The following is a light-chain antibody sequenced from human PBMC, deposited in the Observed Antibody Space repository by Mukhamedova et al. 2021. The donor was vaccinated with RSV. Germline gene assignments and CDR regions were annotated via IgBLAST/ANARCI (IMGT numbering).Light chain of an antibody. CDR1: SVSSSY. CDR2: GAS. J-gene: IGKJ1*01. CDR3: QQDYSLPSWT. V-gene: IGKV3-7*04. Sequence: SVSSSYLTWYQQKPGQAPRLLIYGASTRATSIPARFSGSGSGTDFTLTISSLQPEDFAVYYCQQDYSLPSWTFGQGTKVEIK.